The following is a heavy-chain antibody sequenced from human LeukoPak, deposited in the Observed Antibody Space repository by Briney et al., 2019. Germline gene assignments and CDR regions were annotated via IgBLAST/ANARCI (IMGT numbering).Heavy chain of an antibody. CDR3: ARDRGSPSAPDY. CDR1: GYTITTYF. D-gene: IGHD5-12*01. Sequence: ASVKVSCKTSGYTITTYFIHWVRQHPGQSPQWVGWINPNSGSTLYAQTFQGRVTMTSDTSISTAYMELSRLTFDDAALYYCARDRGSPSAPDYWGQGTLVTVCS. V-gene: IGHV1-2*02. J-gene: IGHJ4*02. CDR2: INPNSGST.